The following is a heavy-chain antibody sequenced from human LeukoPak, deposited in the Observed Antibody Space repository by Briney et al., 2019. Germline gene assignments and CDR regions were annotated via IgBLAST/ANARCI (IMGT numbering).Heavy chain of an antibody. CDR1: GFTFSSYA. V-gene: IGHV3-23*01. CDR3: AKAKQQLVRGNWFDP. Sequence: PGGSLRLSCAASGFTFSSYAMSWVRQAPGKGLEWVSAISGSGGSTYYADSVKGRFTISRDNSKNTLYLQMNSLRAEDTAVHYCAKAKQQLVRGNWFDPWGQGTLVTVSS. J-gene: IGHJ5*02. CDR2: ISGSGGST. D-gene: IGHD6-13*01.